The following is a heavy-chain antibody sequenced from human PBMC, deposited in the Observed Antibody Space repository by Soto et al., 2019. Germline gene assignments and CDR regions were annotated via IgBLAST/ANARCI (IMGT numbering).Heavy chain of an antibody. Sequence: ASVKVSCKASGYTFTSYAMHWVRQAPGQRLEWMGWINAGNGNTKYSQKFQGRVTITRDTSASTAYMELSSLRSEDTAVYYCAPSYRGSDSTSYSGMAVWGKGPRSPSPQ. CDR1: GYTFTSYA. CDR3: APSYRGSDSTSYSGMAV. V-gene: IGHV1-3*01. CDR2: INAGNGNT. J-gene: IGHJ6*04. D-gene: IGHD5-12*01.